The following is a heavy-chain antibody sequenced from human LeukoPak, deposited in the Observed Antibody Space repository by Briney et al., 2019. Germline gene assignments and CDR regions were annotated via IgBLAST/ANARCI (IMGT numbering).Heavy chain of an antibody. CDR3: ARATATALDY. CDR1: GYGFTGYY. Sequence: ASVKVSCKASGYGFTGYYMHWVRQAPGQGLEWMGWINPNGGGTKYAQKFQGRVTMTRDTSISTAYMELSGLRPDDTAVYYCARATATALDYWGQGALVTVSS. V-gene: IGHV1-2*02. CDR2: INPNGGGT. J-gene: IGHJ4*02. D-gene: IGHD1-14*01.